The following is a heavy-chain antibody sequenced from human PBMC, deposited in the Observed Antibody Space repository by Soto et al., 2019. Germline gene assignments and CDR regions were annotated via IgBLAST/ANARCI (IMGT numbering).Heavy chain of an antibody. V-gene: IGHV3-7*03. Sequence: EVQLVESGGGLVQPGGSLRLSCAASGFTFSSYWMSWVRQAPGKGLEWVANIKHDGSEKYYADPVKGRFTFSRDNTKNSLYLQMYSLRAEDTAVYYCARRVTVFGVVIGMYFDLWGRGTLVTVSS. CDR3: ARRVTVFGVVIGMYFDL. J-gene: IGHJ2*01. CDR2: IKHDGSEK. D-gene: IGHD3-3*01. CDR1: GFTFSSYW.